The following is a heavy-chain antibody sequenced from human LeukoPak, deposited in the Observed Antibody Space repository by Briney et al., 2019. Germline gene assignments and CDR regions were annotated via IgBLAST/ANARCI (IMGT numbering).Heavy chain of an antibody. CDR3: AKYVRGADYFDY. Sequence: AXTWVRQAPGKGLESVSALPASRDNTYSIASVTRRFTLSRHNSTNTLYLQMNSLRAEDTAVYLCAKYVRGADYFDYWGQGTLVTVSS. CDR1: A. D-gene: IGHD3-10*02. V-gene: IGHV3-23*01. J-gene: IGHJ4*02. CDR2: LPASRDNT.